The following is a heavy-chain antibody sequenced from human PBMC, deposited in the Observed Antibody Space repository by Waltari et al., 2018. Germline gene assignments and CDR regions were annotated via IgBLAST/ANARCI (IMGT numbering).Heavy chain of an antibody. CDR2: ISGSGTRP. Sequence: EVRLLESGGALVPPGGSLRLACAASGFSFRSMAMSWVRQSPGKGLEWLSSISGSGTRPHYADSVKGRFTISRDNSNNSLYLHMSSLSAEDTAIYYCAKNEAIASAIPEYFDSWGQGTLVTVSA. CDR3: AKNEAIASAIPEYFDS. J-gene: IGHJ4*02. D-gene: IGHD2-15*01. V-gene: IGHV3-23*01. CDR1: GFSFRSMA.